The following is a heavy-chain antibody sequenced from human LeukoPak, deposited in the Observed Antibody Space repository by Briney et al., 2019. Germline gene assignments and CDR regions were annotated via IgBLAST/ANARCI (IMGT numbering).Heavy chain of an antibody. CDR1: GGTFTSYA. CDR2: INTNTGNP. D-gene: IGHD6-19*01. V-gene: IGHV7-4-1*02. CDR3: ARARSGWASDAFDI. J-gene: IGHJ3*02. Sequence: GASVKVSCKASGGTFTSYAMNWVRQAPGQGLEWMGWINTNTGNPTYAQGFTGRFVFSLDTSVSTAYLQISSLKAEDTAVYCCARARSGWASDAFDIWGQGTMVTVSS.